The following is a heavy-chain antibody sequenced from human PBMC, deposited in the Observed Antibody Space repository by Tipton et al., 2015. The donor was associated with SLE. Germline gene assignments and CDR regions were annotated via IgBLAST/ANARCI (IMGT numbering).Heavy chain of an antibody. J-gene: IGHJ5*02. CDR2: ISYDGSNK. CDR1: GFTFSSYG. CDR3: AKGSWFDP. V-gene: IGHV3-30*18. Sequence: SLRLSCAASGFTFSSYGMHWVRQAPGKGLEWVAVISYDGSNKYYADSVKGRFTISRDNSKNTLYLQMNSLRAEDTAVYYCAKGSWFDPWGQGTRVTVSS.